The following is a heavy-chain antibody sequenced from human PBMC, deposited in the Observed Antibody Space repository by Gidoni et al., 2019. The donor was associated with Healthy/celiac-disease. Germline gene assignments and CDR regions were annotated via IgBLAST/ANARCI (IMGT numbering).Heavy chain of an antibody. D-gene: IGHD3-3*01. Sequence: QVQLQQLGAGLLKPSETLSPTCAVYGGSFSGYYWSWIRQHPGQGLEWIGGINHSGSTNYNPSLTSRVTISVDTSKNQFSLKLSSVTAADTAVYYCARALYYDFWSGYSYYYGMDVWGQGTTVTVSS. CDR2: INHSGST. J-gene: IGHJ6*02. V-gene: IGHV4-34*01. CDR3: ARALYYDFWSGYSYYYGMDV. CDR1: GGSFSGYY.